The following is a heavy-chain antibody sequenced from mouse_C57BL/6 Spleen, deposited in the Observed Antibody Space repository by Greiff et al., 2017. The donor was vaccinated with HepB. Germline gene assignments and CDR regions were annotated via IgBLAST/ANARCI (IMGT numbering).Heavy chain of an antibody. CDR2: IYPGGGYT. V-gene: IGHV1-63*01. J-gene: IGHJ2*01. CDR1: GYTFTNYW. CDR3: ARERDSYYFDY. Sequence: QVQLKESGAELVRPGTSVKMSCKASGYTFTNYWIGWAKQRPGHGLEWIGDIYPGGGYTNYNEKFKGKATLTADKSSSTAYMQFSSLTSEDSAIYYCARERDSYYFDYWGQGTTLTVSS. D-gene: IGHD3-3*01.